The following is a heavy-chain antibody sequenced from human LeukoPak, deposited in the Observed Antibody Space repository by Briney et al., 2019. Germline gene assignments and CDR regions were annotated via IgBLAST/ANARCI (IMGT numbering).Heavy chain of an antibody. J-gene: IGHJ3*02. CDR2: ISYSGST. CDR3: VRTNYIPSLNSRVTISIHTSNNQFSLKLRSVTAADTAIYYCARQGYDILTGYIDAFDI. CDR1: GGSISSYY. Sequence: SETLSLTCTVSGGSISSYYWSWIRQPPGKGLEWIGYISYSGSTNYNASLKRGGTISIKTYKKKFSQKLGYVTGADKAVSYCVRTNYIPSLNSRVTISIHTSNNQFSLKLRSVTAADTAIYYCARQGYDILTGYIDAFDIWGQGTMVTVSS. V-gene: IGHV4-59*08. D-gene: IGHD3-10*01.